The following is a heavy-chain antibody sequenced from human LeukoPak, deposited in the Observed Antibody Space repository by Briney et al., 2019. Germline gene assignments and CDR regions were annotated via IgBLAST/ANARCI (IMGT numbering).Heavy chain of an antibody. Sequence: ASVTVSCKASGYTFTIYDINWVRQAPGQGLEWMGWMNPNSGNTGYAQKFQGRVTMTRNTSISTAYMELSSLRSEDTAVYYCARGGSGLGGFLEWSYHYYYYGMDVWGQGTTVTVSS. V-gene: IGHV1-8*01. CDR3: ARGGSGLGGFLEWSYHYYYYGMDV. D-gene: IGHD3-3*01. CDR2: MNPNSGNT. J-gene: IGHJ6*02. CDR1: GYTFTIYD.